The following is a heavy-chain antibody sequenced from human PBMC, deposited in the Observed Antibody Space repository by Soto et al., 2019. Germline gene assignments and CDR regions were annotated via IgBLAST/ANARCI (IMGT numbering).Heavy chain of an antibody. CDR3: AKLRPREPGWGGYHFEH. D-gene: IGHD2-15*01. Sequence: EVKLLESGGGLVQPGGSLRLSCGVSGFTVTSNGVSWVRQAPGKGLEWVSAIRGDNAAYYADSVKGRFTISRDNSNNMLYLQMSYLRIEDTAVYYCAKLRPREPGWGGYHFEHWGQGALVTVST. CDR2: IRGDNAA. J-gene: IGHJ4*02. V-gene: IGHV3-23*01. CDR1: GFTVTSNG.